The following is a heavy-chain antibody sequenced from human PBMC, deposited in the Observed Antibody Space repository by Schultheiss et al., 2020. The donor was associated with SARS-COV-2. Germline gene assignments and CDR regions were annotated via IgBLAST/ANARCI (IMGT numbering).Heavy chain of an antibody. J-gene: IGHJ3*02. CDR3: VRDGGSDWYCRRDCYSYAFDI. CDR2: ISYDGSKR. V-gene: IGHV3-30*10. CDR1: EFTFSDYA. Sequence: GGSLRLSCAASEFTFSDYAMHWVRQAPGKGLEWVGVISYDGSKRYYTDSVKGRFTISRDNSKNTLSLQMNSLRAEDTAVYYCVRDGGSDWYCRRDCYSYAFDIWGQGTMVTVSS. D-gene: IGHD2-21*02.